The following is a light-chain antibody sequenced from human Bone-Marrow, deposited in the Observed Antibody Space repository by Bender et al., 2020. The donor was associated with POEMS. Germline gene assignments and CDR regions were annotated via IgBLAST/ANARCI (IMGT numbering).Light chain of an antibody. V-gene: IGLV6-57*01. CDR2: DDD. CDR3: QSHDSGNHVV. J-gene: IGLJ2*01. CDR1: SGSIASSY. Sequence: NFMLTQPHSLSESPGKTVTISCTRSSGSIASSYVQWYRQRPGSSPTTVIFDDDQRPSGVPDRFSGSIDSSSNSASLTISRLKTEDEADYYCQSHDSGNHVVFGGGTKLTVL.